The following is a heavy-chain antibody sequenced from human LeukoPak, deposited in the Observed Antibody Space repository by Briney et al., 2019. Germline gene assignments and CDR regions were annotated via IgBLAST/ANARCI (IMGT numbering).Heavy chain of an antibody. J-gene: IGHJ4*02. D-gene: IGHD2-15*01. CDR2: IYYSGST. Sequence: PSQTLSLTCTVSGGSISSGGYYWSWIRQHPGKGLEWFGYIYYSGSTYYNPSLKSRVTISVDTSKNQFSLKLSSVTAADTAVYYCARVFRKTVAADYWGQGTLVTVSS. CDR1: GGSISSGGYY. V-gene: IGHV4-31*03. CDR3: ARVFRKTVAADY.